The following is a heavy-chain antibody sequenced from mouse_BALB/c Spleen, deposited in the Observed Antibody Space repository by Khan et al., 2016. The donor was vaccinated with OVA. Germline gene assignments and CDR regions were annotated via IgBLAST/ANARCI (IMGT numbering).Heavy chain of an antibody. Sequence: QVQLKESGPGLVAPSQSLSITCTVSGFSLSRYNIHWVRQPPGKGLEWLGMIWGGGTTDYNSTLKSRLSTSKDNSKSQVFLEMNSLQTEDTAINYGVRAYYRYDGYYAMDYWGQGTSVTVSS. CDR3: VRAYYRYDGYYAMDY. J-gene: IGHJ4*01. V-gene: IGHV2-6-4*01. CDR1: GFSLSRYN. CDR2: IWGGGTT. D-gene: IGHD2-14*01.